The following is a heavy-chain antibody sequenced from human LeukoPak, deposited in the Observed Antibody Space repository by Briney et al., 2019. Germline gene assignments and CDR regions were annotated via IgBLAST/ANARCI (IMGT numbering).Heavy chain of an antibody. CDR2: ISYDGSNK. CDR3: AKDPGYCSGDNCYYFQY. D-gene: IGHD2-15*01. CDR1: GFTFSTYG. V-gene: IGHV3-30*18. J-gene: IGHJ4*02. Sequence: PGGSLRLSCAASGFTFSTYGMHWVRQAPGKGLEWVALISYDGSNKYYADSVKGRFTISRDNSKNTLYLQMNSLRAEDTAVYYCAKDPGYCSGDNCYYFQYWGQGTLVTVSS.